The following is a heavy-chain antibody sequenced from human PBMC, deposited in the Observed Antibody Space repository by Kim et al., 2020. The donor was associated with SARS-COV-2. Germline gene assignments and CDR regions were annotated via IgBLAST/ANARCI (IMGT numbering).Heavy chain of an antibody. CDR2: ISSSSSTI. V-gene: IGHV3-48*04. J-gene: IGHJ4*02. Sequence: GGSLRLSCAASGFTFSSYSMNWVRQAPGKGLEWVSYISSSSSTIYYADSVKGRFTISRDNAKNSLYLQMNSLRAEDTAVYYCARDLEPGGYDFDYWGQGTLVTVSS. CDR3: ARDLEPGGYDFDY. D-gene: IGHD5-12*01. CDR1: GFTFSSYS.